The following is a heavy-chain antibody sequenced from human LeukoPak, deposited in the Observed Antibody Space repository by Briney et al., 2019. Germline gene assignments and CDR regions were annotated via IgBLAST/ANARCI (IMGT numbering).Heavy chain of an antibody. V-gene: IGHV3-48*03. CDR2: ISSSGSTI. D-gene: IGHD5/OR15-5a*01. J-gene: IGHJ4*02. CDR3: AKGVYSVFPDSRVLDY. CDR1: GFTFSSYG. Sequence: GGSLRLSCAASGFTFSSYGMNWVRQAPGKGLEWVSYISSSGSTIYYADSVKGRFTISRDNAKNSLYLQMNSLRAEDTAVYYCAKGVYSVFPDSRVLDYWGQGTLVTVSS.